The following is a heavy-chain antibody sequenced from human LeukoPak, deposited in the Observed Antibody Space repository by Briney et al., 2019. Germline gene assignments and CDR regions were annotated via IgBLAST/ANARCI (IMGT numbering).Heavy chain of an antibody. Sequence: GGSLRLSCAASGFTFSSYAMSWVRQAAGKGLEWVSAISGSGGSTYYADSVKGRFTISRDNSKNTLYLQMNSLRAEDTAVYYCAKGRGVDPAEFDYWGQGTLVTVSS. J-gene: IGHJ4*02. CDR1: GFTFSSYA. CDR3: AKGRGVDPAEFDY. V-gene: IGHV3-23*01. CDR2: ISGSGGST. D-gene: IGHD3-3*01.